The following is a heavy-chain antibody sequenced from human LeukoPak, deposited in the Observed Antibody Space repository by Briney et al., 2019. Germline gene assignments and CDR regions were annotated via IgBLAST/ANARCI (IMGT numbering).Heavy chain of an antibody. V-gene: IGHV4-39*07. J-gene: IGHJ4*02. CDR3: ARATWNGYMFDY. Sequence: KPSETLSLTCTVSGASITSSGYYWGWIRQPPGKGLEWIGTIFHSGHTNYNPSLNSRVAISIDTSKNQFSLKLNSLTAADTAVYYCARATWNGYMFDYWGQGSLVTVTS. D-gene: IGHD5-24*01. CDR1: GASITSSGYY. CDR2: IFHSGHT.